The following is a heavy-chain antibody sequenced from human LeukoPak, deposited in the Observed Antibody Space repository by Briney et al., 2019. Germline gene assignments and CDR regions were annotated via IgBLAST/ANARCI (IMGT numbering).Heavy chain of an antibody. J-gene: IGHJ4*02. CDR2: ISSSCSYT. CDR1: GFTFSSYS. CDR3: ARDLTMIIGV. V-gene: IGHV3-21*01. D-gene: IGHD3-22*01. Sequence: GGSLRLSCAASGFTFSSYSMFWVRQAPGKGLEWVSSISSSCSYTYYADSMKGRFTISRDNAKNSLYLQMNSLRAEDTAVYYCARDLTMIIGVWGQGTLVTVSS.